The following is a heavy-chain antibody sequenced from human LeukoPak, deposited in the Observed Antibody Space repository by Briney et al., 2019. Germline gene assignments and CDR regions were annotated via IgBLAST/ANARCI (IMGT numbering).Heavy chain of an antibody. CDR3: VKDISYESSGSVFEY. V-gene: IGHV3-43*01. J-gene: IGHJ4*02. CDR2: INWHGTT. CDR1: GFTFEDYT. Sequence: GGSLRLSCAASGFTFEDYTMRWVRQAPGKTLEWVSLINWHGTTYYTDSVKGRFTISRDNSKNSLYLQMDTLRREDTAFYYCVKDISYESSGSVFEYWGQGALVTASS. D-gene: IGHD3-22*01.